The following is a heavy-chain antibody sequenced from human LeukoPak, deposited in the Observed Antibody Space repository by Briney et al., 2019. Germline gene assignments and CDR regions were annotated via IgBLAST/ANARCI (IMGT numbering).Heavy chain of an antibody. J-gene: IGHJ6*02. CDR1: GGSISSYY. CDR2: IHYSGTT. CDR3: ARDSRDYGSGSYWDV. Sequence: SETLSLTCTVSGGSISSYYWSWIRQPPGKGLEWIGYIHYSGTTNYNPSLESRVAISVDTSNNQLSLTLNSVTAADTAVYYCARDSRDYGSGSYWDVWGQGTPVTVSS. D-gene: IGHD3-10*01. V-gene: IGHV4-59*01.